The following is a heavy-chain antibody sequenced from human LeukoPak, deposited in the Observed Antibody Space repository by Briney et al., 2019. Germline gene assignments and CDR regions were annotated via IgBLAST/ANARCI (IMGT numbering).Heavy chain of an antibody. CDR1: GFTFSSYG. V-gene: IGHV3-74*01. CDR2: INSDGSST. CDR3: APSGSSGYYHVVY. D-gene: IGHD3-22*01. J-gene: IGHJ4*02. Sequence: GGSLRLSCAASGFTFSSYGMHWVRQAPGKGLVWVSRINSDGSSTSYADSVKGRFTISRDNAKNTLYLQMNSLRAEDTAVYYCAPSGSSGYYHVVYWGQGTLVTVSS.